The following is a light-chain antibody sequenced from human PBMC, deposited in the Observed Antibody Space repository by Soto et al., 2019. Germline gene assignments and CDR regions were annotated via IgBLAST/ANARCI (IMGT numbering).Light chain of an antibody. CDR1: QTVTNSF. Sequence: ENVLTQSPGTLSLSPGERATLSCRASQTVTNSFFAWYQQKPGQAPRLLIYGISSRATGIPDRFSGSGSGTDFTLTIGRLEPEDFVVYFCQQYSSLPHTFGQGTKLEVK. J-gene: IGKJ2*01. CDR3: QQYSSLPHT. V-gene: IGKV3-20*01. CDR2: GIS.